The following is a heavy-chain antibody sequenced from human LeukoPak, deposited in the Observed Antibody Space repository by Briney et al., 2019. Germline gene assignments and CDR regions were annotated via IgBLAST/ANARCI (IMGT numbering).Heavy chain of an antibody. Sequence: GGSLRLSCAASGFTFSSYSMNWVRQAPGKGLEWVSAISGSGDTTYYADSVKGRFTISRDNSKNTLYLQMNSLRPEDTAVYYCAKVGARGCSSSTCFIYWGQGTLVTVSS. J-gene: IGHJ4*02. V-gene: IGHV3-23*01. D-gene: IGHD2-2*01. CDR2: ISGSGDTT. CDR1: GFTFSSYS. CDR3: AKVGARGCSSSTCFIY.